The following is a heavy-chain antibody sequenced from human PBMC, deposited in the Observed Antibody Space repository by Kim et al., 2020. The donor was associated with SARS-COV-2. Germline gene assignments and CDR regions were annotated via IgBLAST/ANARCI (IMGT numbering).Heavy chain of an antibody. CDR3: AKLTVRIAVGFTGRLAFDV. V-gene: IGHV3-23*01. Sequence: GGSLRLSCEGSGFSFSSFAMTWVRQAPGKGLEWVSGISGSGGSGGSTYSTSSIKGRFTISRDDSTDTLYLQRNRLRDGDTAVYYCAKLTVRIAVGFTGRLAFDVGGQGTMVSVSS. J-gene: IGHJ3*01. D-gene: IGHD6-19*01. CDR2: ISGSGGSGGST. CDR1: GFSFSSFA.